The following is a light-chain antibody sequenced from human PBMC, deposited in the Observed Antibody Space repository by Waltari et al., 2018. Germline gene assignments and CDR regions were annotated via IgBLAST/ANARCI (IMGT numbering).Light chain of an antibody. CDR3: QSYDSSLRVS. Sequence: QSVLTQPPSVSGAPDQRVTIPCTGRSSNIGAGYDVHWYQQLPGTAPKLLIYANSNRPSGVPDRFSGSKSGTSASLAIAGLQAEDEADYYCQSYDSSLRVSFGTGTKVTVL. J-gene: IGLJ1*01. CDR2: ANS. V-gene: IGLV1-40*01. CDR1: SSNIGAGYD.